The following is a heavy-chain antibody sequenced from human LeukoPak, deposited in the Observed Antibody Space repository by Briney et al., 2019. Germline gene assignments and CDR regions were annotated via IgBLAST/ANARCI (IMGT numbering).Heavy chain of an antibody. D-gene: IGHD3-10*01. J-gene: IGHJ6*02. Sequence: TGGSLRLSCAASGFTFSTYDMHWVRQVTGKGLEWVSAIGTGDDTYYLGSVKGRFTISRENAKNVLYLQMSSLRSEDTAVYYCAIKRGHYYGMDVWGQGTTVTVSS. CDR2: IGTGDDT. CDR1: GFTFSTYD. V-gene: IGHV3-13*01. CDR3: AIKRGHYYGMDV.